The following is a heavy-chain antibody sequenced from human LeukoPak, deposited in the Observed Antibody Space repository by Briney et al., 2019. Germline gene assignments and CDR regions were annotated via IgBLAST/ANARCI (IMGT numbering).Heavy chain of an antibody. D-gene: IGHD3-3*01. J-gene: IGHJ6*02. CDR1: GGSFSGYY. CDR2: INHSGST. Sequence: SETLSLTCAVYGGSFSGYYWSRIRQPPGKGLEWIGEINHSGSTNYNPSTKSRVTISVDTSKNQFSLKLSSATAADTAVYYCARGGIRFLEWLPARGMDVWGQGTTVTVTS. V-gene: IGHV4-34*01. CDR3: ARGGIRFLEWLPARGMDV.